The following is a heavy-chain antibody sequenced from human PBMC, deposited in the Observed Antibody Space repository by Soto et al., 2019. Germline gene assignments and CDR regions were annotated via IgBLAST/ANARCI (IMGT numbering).Heavy chain of an antibody. CDR2: INPNSGGT. J-gene: IGHJ5*02. CDR1: GYTFTGYY. D-gene: IGHD3-3*01. CDR3: ARGYDFWSGRGWFDP. Sequence: GASVKVSFKASGYTFTGYYMHWVRQAPGQGLEWMGWINPNSGGTNYAQKFQGRVTMTRDTSISTAYMELSRLRSDDTAVYYCARGYDFWSGRGWFDPWGQGTLVTVSS. V-gene: IGHV1-2*02.